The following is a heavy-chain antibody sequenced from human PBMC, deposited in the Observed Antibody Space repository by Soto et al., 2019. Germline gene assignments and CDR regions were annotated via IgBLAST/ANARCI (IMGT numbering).Heavy chain of an antibody. J-gene: IGHJ4*02. CDR2: IYYSGST. CDR1: GGSISSYY. CDR3: ARASMTALFDY. V-gene: IGHV4-59*01. Sequence: TSETLSLTCTVSGGSISSYYWSWLRQPPGKGLEWIGYIYYSGSTNYNPSLKSRVTISVDTSKNQFSLKLSSVTAADTAVYYCARASMTALFDYWGQGTLVTVSS.